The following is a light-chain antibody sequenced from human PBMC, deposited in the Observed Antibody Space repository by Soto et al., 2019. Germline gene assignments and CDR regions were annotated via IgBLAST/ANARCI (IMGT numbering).Light chain of an antibody. J-gene: IGLJ1*01. CDR2: DDN. CDR1: SSNIRGNS. CDR3: GSWHSSLSANV. Sequence: QSVLTQPPSVSAVPGQQVTISCSGSSSNIRGNSVSWYQQLPGTAPKLLIYDDNKRPSGIPDRFSDSKSGTTATLGITGFQTGDEADYYCGSWHSSLSANVFGTGTKGTVL. V-gene: IGLV1-51*01.